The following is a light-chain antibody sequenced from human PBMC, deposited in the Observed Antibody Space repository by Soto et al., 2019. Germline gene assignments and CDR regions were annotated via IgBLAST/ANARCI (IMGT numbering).Light chain of an antibody. CDR3: QQYNTCPQT. J-gene: IGKJ1*01. CDR1: QSVSSN. Sequence: EIVMTQSPATRSVSPGERATLAGRASQSVSSNLAWYQQKPGQAPRLLIYGASTRATGIPARFSGSGSGTEFPLTISSLQSEDFAVYYCQQYNTCPQTFGQGTTVDIK. V-gene: IGKV3-15*01. CDR2: GAS.